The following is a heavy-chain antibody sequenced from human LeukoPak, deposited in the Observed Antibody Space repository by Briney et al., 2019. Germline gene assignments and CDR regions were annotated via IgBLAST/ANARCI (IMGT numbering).Heavy chain of an antibody. V-gene: IGHV3-43*01. Sequence: GGSLRLSCAASGFTFDDYTMHWVRQAPGKGLEWVSLITWDGGSTYYADSVKGRFTISRDNAKNSLYLQMNSLRAEDTAVYYCARDLRSSGYYAFDYWGQGILVTVSS. CDR1: GFTFDDYT. CDR3: ARDLRSSGYYAFDY. D-gene: IGHD3-22*01. J-gene: IGHJ4*02. CDR2: ITWDGGST.